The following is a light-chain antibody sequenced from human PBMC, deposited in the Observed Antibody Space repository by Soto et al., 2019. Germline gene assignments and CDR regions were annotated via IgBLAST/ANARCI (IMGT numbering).Light chain of an antibody. J-gene: IGKJ2*01. V-gene: IGKV3-15*01. CDR1: QSVSSS. CDR2: GAS. Sequence: EIVMTQSPATLSVSPGERATLSCRASQSVSSSLAWYQQKPGQAPRLLFYGASTRATGVPARFSGSGSGTEFTPTISSLQSEDLAVYYCQQYNNWLYTFGQGTKLEIK. CDR3: QQYNNWLYT.